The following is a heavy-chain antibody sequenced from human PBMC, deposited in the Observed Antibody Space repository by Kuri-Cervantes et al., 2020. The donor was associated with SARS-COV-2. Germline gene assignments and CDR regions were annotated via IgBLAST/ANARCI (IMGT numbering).Heavy chain of an antibody. J-gene: IGHJ4*02. V-gene: IGHV3-30*04. D-gene: IGHD5-24*01. CDR1: GFTFSSYA. CDR3: ARGASGYNPPFDY. Sequence: GESLKISCAVSGFTFSSYAMHWVRQAPGKGLEWVAVISYDGSNKYYADSVKGRFTISRDNSKNTLYLQMNSLRAEDTAVYYCARGASGYNPPFDYWGQGTLVTVSS. CDR2: ISYDGSNK.